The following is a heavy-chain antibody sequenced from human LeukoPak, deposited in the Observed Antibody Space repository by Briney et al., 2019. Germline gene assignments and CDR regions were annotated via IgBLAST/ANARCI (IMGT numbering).Heavy chain of an antibody. J-gene: IGHJ4*02. CDR3: ARKFRNQFDSSGFFGF. D-gene: IGHD3-22*01. V-gene: IGHV4-34*01. Sequence: PSETLSLTCAVSGGSFSGYFWTWIRQAPGKGLEWIGEINHSGSTNYNASLESRVTISVDTSKKQFSQNLNSVTAADTAVYYCARKFRNQFDSSGFFGFWGQGTLVTVSS. CDR2: INHSGST. CDR1: GGSFSGYF.